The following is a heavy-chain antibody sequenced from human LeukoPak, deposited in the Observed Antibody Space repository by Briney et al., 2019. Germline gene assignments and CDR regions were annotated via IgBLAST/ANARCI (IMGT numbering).Heavy chain of an antibody. J-gene: IGHJ4*02. CDR3: ARDLDSGGYYHFDS. CDR2: TPYDGSSE. CDR1: GFTFSRYA. V-gene: IGHV3-30*01. D-gene: IGHD3-22*01. Sequence: PGGSLRLSCAASGFTFSRYAMHWVRQAPGKGLEWVAVTPYDGSSEYYADSVKGRCTISRDNSNNTVYLQMDSLRPEDTAVYYCARDLDSGGYYHFDSWGQGTLATVSS.